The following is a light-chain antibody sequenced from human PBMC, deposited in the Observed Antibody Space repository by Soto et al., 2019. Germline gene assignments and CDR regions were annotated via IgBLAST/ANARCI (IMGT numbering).Light chain of an antibody. Sequence: QSVLTQPASVSGSPGQSITISCTGTSSDVGGYNYVCWYQQHPGKAPKLVISDVSNRPSGVSDRFSGSKSGNTASLSFSGLQAEEGVDYYCSSYTSSSSYFLGTGTKVTVL. CDR3: SSYTSSSSYF. V-gene: IGLV2-14*01. CDR1: SSDVGGYNY. J-gene: IGLJ1*01. CDR2: DVS.